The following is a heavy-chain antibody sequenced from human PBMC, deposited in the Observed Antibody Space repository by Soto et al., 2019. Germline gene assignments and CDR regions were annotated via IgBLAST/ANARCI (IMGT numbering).Heavy chain of an antibody. J-gene: IGHJ4*02. CDR1: GYTFSRGS. Sequence: PGGSLSLSCEASGYTFSRGSMNGVRQVPGKGLQWVASISSASSETWYADSVKGRFIISRDNAQNSLFLQMNSLRPEDSAIYYCARVAYWGPGTQVTVSS. CDR2: ISSASSET. CDR3: ARVAY. V-gene: IGHV3-21*04.